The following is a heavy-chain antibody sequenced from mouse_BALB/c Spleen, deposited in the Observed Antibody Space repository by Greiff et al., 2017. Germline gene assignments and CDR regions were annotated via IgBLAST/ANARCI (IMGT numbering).Heavy chain of an antibody. Sequence: VQLQESGAELMKPGASVKISCKATGYTFSSYWIEWVKQRPGHGLEWIGEILPGSGSTNYNEKFKGKATFTADTSSNTAYMQLSSLTSEDSAVYYCARGGGYYGNLFAYWGQGTLVTVSA. D-gene: IGHD2-1*01. V-gene: IGHV1-9*01. CDR2: ILPGSGST. CDR1: GYTFSSYW. J-gene: IGHJ3*01. CDR3: ARGGGYYGNLFAY.